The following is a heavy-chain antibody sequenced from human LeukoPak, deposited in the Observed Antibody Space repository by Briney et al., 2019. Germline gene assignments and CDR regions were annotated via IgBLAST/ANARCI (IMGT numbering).Heavy chain of an antibody. CDR3: ARGPIQLWFYYYYYYGMDV. J-gene: IGHJ6*02. CDR2: MNPNSGNT. V-gene: IGHV1-8*01. Sequence: GASVKVSCKASRYTFTSYDINWVRQATGQGLEWMGWMNPNSGNTGYAQKFQGRVTMTRNTSISTAYMELSSLRSEDTAVYYCARGPIQLWFYYYYYYGMDVWGQGTTVTVSS. CDR1: RYTFTSYD. D-gene: IGHD5-18*01.